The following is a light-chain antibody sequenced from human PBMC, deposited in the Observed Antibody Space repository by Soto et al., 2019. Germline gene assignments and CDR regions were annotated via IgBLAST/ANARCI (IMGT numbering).Light chain of an antibody. CDR1: QSIGSD. J-gene: IGKJ5*01. CDR3: QQYNKWPPLT. CDR2: GGS. Sequence: VVMTQSPATLSVSPGERVILSCRASQSIGSDLAWYQQKVGQAPRLLIYGGSTRATGIPVRFGGSGSGTEFTLTISSLQSEDFAVYYCQQYNKWPPLTFGQGTRLEIK. V-gene: IGKV3-15*01.